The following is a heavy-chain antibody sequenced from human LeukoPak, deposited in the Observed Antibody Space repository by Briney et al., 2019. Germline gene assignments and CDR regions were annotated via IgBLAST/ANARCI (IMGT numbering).Heavy chain of an antibody. CDR1: GFTFSTYE. V-gene: IGHV3-30*01. J-gene: IGHJ3*02. CDR2: ISYDGSDK. D-gene: IGHD2-2*01. Sequence: GGSLRLSCAASGFTFSTYEMHWVRQAPGKGLEWVAVISYDGSDKYYADSVKGRFTISRDNSKNTLYLQMNSLRAEDTAVYYCARDRDCSSTSCFNAFDIWGQGTVATVSS. CDR3: ARDRDCSSTSCFNAFDI.